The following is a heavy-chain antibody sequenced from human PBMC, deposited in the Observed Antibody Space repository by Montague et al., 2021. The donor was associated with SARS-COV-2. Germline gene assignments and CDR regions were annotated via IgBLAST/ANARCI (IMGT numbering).Heavy chain of an antibody. D-gene: IGHD3-10*01. Sequence: SLRLYCAASGFTVSSNYMSWVRQAPGKGLEWVSVIYSGGSTYYADSVKGRFTISRHNSKNTLYLHMNSLRAEDTAVYYCARDLTYGAARSYYYYGMDVWGQGTTVTVSS. V-gene: IGHV3-53*04. J-gene: IGHJ6*02. CDR3: ARDLTYGAARSYYYYGMDV. CDR1: GFTVSSNY. CDR2: IYSGGST.